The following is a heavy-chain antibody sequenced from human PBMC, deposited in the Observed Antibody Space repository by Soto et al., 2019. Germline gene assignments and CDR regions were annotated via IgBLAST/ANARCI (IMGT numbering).Heavy chain of an antibody. CDR2: MNPNSGNT. J-gene: IGHJ6*02. Sequence: QVQLVQSGAEVKKPGASVKVSCKGSGYTFTSYDINWVREATGQGLEWMGWMNPNSGNTGYAQKFQGRVTMTRNTSISRAYMELSSLRSEDTAVYYCARGISTTVTIPPQYYYYGMAVWGQGTTVTVSS. V-gene: IGHV1-8*01. CDR3: ARGISTTVTIPPQYYYYGMAV. D-gene: IGHD4-17*01. CDR1: GYTFTSYD.